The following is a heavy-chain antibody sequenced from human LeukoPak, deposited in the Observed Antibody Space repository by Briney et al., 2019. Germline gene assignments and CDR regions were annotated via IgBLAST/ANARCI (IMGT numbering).Heavy chain of an antibody. CDR1: GFTFRTYS. Sequence: PGGSLRLSCAASGFTFRTYSMNWVRQAPGKGLEWVSSISSSSSYIYYADSVKGRFTISRDNAKNSLYLQMNSLRAEDTALYYCARGSASTVTYDYWGQGTLVTVSS. J-gene: IGHJ4*02. D-gene: IGHD4-17*01. V-gene: IGHV3-21*04. CDR3: ARGSASTVTYDY. CDR2: ISSSSSYI.